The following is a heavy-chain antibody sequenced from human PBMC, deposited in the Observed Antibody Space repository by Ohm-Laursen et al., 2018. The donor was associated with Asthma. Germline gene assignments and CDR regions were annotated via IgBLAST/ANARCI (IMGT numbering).Heavy chain of an antibody. CDR3: AKDRDGQWLAYYFDY. V-gene: IGHV3-30*18. J-gene: IGHJ4*02. Sequence: SLRLSCAASGLTFSSYGMHWVRQAPGKGLEWVAVMSFDGSNKYCADSVKGRFTISRDNSKNTLYLQMNSLRAEDTAVYYWAKDRDGQWLAYYFDYWGQGTLVTVSS. D-gene: IGHD6-19*01. CDR2: MSFDGSNK. CDR1: GLTFSSYG.